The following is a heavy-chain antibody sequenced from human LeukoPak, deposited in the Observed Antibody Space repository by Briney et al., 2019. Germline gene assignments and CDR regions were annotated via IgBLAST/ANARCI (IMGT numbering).Heavy chain of an antibody. D-gene: IGHD2-15*01. CDR2: INPSGGST. V-gene: IGHV1-46*01. CDR1: GYTFTSYY. J-gene: IGHJ3*02. CDR3: ARVGEDCSGGSCYEAFDI. Sequence: GAPVKVSCKASGYTFTSYYMHWVRQAPGQGLEWMGIINPSGGSTSYAQKFQGRVTMTRDTSTSTVYMELSSLRSEDTAVYYCARVGEDCSGGSCYEAFDIWGQGTMVTVSS.